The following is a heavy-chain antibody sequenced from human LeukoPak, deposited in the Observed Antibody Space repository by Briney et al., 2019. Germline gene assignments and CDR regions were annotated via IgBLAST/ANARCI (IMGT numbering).Heavy chain of an antibody. J-gene: IGHJ4*02. Sequence: SETLSLTCTVSGGSISRYYWSWIRQPPGKGLEWIGYIYYSGSTNYNPSLKSRVTISVDTSKNHFSLKMSSVTAADTAVYYCARTPHYDSSGYYPKGFDYWGQGTLVTVSS. CDR2: IYYSGST. D-gene: IGHD3-22*01. CDR1: GGSISRYY. V-gene: IGHV4-59*01. CDR3: ARTPHYDSSGYYPKGFDY.